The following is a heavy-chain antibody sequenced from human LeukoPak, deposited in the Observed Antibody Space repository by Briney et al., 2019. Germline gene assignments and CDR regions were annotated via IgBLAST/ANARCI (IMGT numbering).Heavy chain of an antibody. Sequence: GGSLRLSCAASGFTFSSYGMHWVRQAPGKGLEWVAVIWYDGSNKYYADSVKGRFTISRDNSKNTLYLQMNSLRAEDTAVYYCAIEYSSASGAFDIWGQGTMVTVSS. CDR1: GFTFSSYG. J-gene: IGHJ3*02. CDR3: AIEYSSASGAFDI. D-gene: IGHD6-19*01. V-gene: IGHV3-33*01. CDR2: IWYDGSNK.